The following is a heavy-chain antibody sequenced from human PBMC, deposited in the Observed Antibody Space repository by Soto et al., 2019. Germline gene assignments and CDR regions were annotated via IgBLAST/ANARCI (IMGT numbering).Heavy chain of an antibody. V-gene: IGHV1-18*01. Sequence: GASVKVSCKASGYTFTSYGISWVRQAPGQGLEWMGWISAYNGNTNYAQKLQGRVTMTTDTSTSTAYMELRSLRSDDTAVYYCARAGREMITILGEVINDNWFDPWGQGTLVTVSS. CDR2: ISAYNGNT. D-gene: IGHD3-3*01. CDR1: GYTFTSYG. CDR3: ARAGREMITILGEVINDNWFDP. J-gene: IGHJ5*02.